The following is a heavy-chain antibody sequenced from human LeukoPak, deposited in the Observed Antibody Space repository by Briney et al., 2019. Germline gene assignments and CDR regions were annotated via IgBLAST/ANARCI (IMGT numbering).Heavy chain of an antibody. CDR1: GGSFSGYY. CDR2: INHSGST. D-gene: IGHD6-19*01. V-gene: IGHV4-34*01. CDR3: ASTYSSGWYATH. Sequence: SETLSLTCAVYGGSFSGYYWSWIRQPPGKGLEWIGEINHSGSTYYNPSLKSRVTISVDTSKNQFSLKLSSVTAADTAVYYCASTYSSGWYATHWGQGTLVTVSS. J-gene: IGHJ4*02.